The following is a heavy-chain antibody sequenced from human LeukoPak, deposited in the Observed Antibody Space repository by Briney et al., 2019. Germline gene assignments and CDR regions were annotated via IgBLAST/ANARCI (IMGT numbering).Heavy chain of an antibody. V-gene: IGHV3-30-3*01. CDR3: ARADYDSGTYLDY. CDR1: GFTFTSYA. CDR2: ISYDGNDK. J-gene: IGHJ4*02. D-gene: IGHD3-10*01. Sequence: GGSLRLSCAASGFTFTSYAMHWVHQAPGKGLEWVAVISYDGNDKYYADSVKGRFTISRDNSKNTLYLQINSLRTEDTAVYYCARADYDSGTYLDYWGQGALVTVSS.